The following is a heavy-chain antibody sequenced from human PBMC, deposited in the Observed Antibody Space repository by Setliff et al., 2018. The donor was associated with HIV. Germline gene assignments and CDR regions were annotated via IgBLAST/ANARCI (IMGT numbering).Heavy chain of an antibody. CDR1: GYTFTSYG. J-gene: IGHJ6*02. Sequence: ASVKVSCKASGYTFTSYGISWVKQAPGQGLEWLGWVSAHNGNTNYVQSFQGRVTISRDNPKNTLYLQMNSLRAEDTAVYYCVGMDIVVVLPPDVWGQGTTVTVSS. CDR2: VSAHNGNT. CDR3: VGMDIVVVLPPDV. D-gene: IGHD2-21*01. V-gene: IGHV1-18*01.